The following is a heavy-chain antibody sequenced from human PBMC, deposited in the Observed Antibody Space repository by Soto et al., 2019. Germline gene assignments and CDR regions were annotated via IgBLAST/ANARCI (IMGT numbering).Heavy chain of an antibody. V-gene: IGHV4-39*01. CDR2: IYSNGGT. Sequence: LQLQESGPGVVKPSETLSLACSVSGGSIKSNAYFWGWVRQPPGKGLEWIASIYSNGGTYDSPSLKSRTTVSIDTSKSLFSLTVRCVAARDTAVYYCASFLVGATARNDFDSWGLGTLVTIAS. CDR1: GGSIKSNAYF. D-gene: IGHD2-8*02. J-gene: IGHJ4*02. CDR3: ASFLVGATARNDFDS.